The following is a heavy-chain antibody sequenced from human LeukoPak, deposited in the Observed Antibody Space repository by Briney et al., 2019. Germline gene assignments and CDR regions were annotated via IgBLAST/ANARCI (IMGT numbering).Heavy chain of an antibody. J-gene: IGHJ6*02. CDR1: GFTFSSYG. D-gene: IGHD3-10*01. Sequence: PGRSLRLSCAASGFTFSSYGMHWVRQAPGKGLEWVAVISYDGSNKYYADSVKGRFTISRDNSKNTLYLQMNSLRAEDTAVYYCAKALRTSTMVRGVPYYYYYYGMDVWGQGTTVTVSS. CDR2: ISYDGSNK. CDR3: AKALRTSTMVRGVPYYYYYYGMDV. V-gene: IGHV3-30*18.